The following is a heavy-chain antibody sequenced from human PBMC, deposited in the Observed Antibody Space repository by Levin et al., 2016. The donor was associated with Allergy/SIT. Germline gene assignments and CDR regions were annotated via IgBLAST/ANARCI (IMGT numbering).Heavy chain of an antibody. CDR1: GGSISSYY. J-gene: IGHJ6*02. D-gene: IGHD5-12*01. V-gene: IGHV4-59*01. CDR2: IYYSGST. CDR3: ARDRGYSGYDPNNYYYYYGMDV. Sequence: SETLSLTCTVSGGSISSYYWSWIRQPPGKGLEWIGYIYYSGSTNYNPSLKSRVTISVDTSKNQFSLKLSSVTAADTAVYYCARDRGYSGYDPNNYYYYYGMDVWGQGTTVTVSS.